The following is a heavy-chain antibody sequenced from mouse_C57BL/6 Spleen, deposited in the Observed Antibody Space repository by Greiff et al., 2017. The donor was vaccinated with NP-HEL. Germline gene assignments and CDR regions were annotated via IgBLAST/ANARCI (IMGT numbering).Heavy chain of an antibody. CDR1: GYTFTSYW. Sequence: QVQLQQPGAELVRPGSSVKLSCKASGYTFTSYWMDWVKQRPGQGLEWIGNIYPSDSETHYNQKFKDKATLTVDKSSSQAYMQLSSLTSEDSAVYYCARRVRTDGSLEGDFGVWGTGATVTVAS. CDR2: IYPSDSET. D-gene: IGHD1-1*01. V-gene: IGHV1-61*01. CDR3: ARRVRTDGSLEGDFGV. J-gene: IGHJ1*03.